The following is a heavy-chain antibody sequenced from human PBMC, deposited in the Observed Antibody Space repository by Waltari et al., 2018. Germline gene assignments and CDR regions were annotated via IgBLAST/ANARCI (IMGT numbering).Heavy chain of an antibody. CDR3: ARDLGVRTAFDF. Sequence: EVQLVESGGGLVQPGGSLRLSCAASGFPFSSSEMNWFRQAPGKGLEWVANISRSKGTVYYADAGKGLFTIARDNAKNSLYLQMNSLRAEDTAVYYCARDLGVRTAFDFWGQGTLVTVSS. D-gene: IGHD3-10*01. CDR1: GFPFSSSE. V-gene: IGHV3-48*03. J-gene: IGHJ4*02. CDR2: ISRSKGTV.